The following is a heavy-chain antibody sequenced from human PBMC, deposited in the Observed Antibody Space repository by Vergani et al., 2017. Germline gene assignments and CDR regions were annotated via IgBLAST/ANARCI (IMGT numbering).Heavy chain of an antibody. V-gene: IGHV3-66*02. CDR3: ARGNYYGSGTYVDP. D-gene: IGHD3-10*01. CDR2: IYSGDET. J-gene: IGHJ5*02. Sequence: ELQLVESGGGLVQPGGSLRLSCAASGFTVSGNYMPWVRQAPGKGLEWVSHIYSGDETYYADSVKGRITISRDTYKNTLHLQINNIRVEDTAVYYCARGNYYGSGTYVDPWGQGTLVTVSS. CDR1: GFTVSGNY.